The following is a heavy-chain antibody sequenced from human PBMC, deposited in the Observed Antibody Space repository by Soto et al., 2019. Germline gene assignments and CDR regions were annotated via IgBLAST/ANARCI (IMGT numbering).Heavy chain of an antibody. Sequence: EVQLVESGGGLVQPGGSLRLSCAASGFTFSSYEMNWVRQAPGKGLEWVSYISSSGSTIYYADSVKGRFTISRDNAKNSLYLQMNSLRAEDTAVYYCARGGYYYYYFDYWGQGTLVTVSS. J-gene: IGHJ4*02. CDR2: ISSSGSTI. CDR1: GFTFSSYE. D-gene: IGHD3-22*01. CDR3: ARGGYYYYYFDY. V-gene: IGHV3-48*03.